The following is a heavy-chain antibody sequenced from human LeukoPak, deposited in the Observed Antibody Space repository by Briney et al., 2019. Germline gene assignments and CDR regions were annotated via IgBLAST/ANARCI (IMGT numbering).Heavy chain of an antibody. CDR1: GGTFSSYA. J-gene: IGHJ4*02. D-gene: IGHD3-22*01. CDR3: ASPYYYDSSGYFY. Sequence: ASVKVSCKASGGTFSSYAISWVRQAPGQGLEWMGGIIPIFGTANCAQKFQGRVTITADESTSTAYTELSSLRSEDTAVYYCASPYYYDSSGYFYWGQGTLVTVSS. CDR2: IIPIFGTA. V-gene: IGHV1-69*13.